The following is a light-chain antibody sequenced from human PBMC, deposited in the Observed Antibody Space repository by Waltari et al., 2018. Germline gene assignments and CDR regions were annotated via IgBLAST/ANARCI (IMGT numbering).Light chain of an antibody. CDR1: LSIADN. J-gene: IGKJ5*01. CDR2: GAS. CDR3: QQYNRWPPIT. V-gene: IGKV3-15*01. Sequence: VITQSPATLSVSPGEIATRSCRASLSIADNLAWYQQKRGQALRLLIYGASTRATGIPARFTGRGSGTDFTLTISSLQSEDSAVYYCQQYNRWPPITFGQGTRLEI.